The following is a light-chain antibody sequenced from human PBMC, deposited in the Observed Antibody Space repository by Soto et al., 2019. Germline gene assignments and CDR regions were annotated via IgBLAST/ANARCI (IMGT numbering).Light chain of an antibody. CDR1: QSVSSNY. V-gene: IGKV3D-20*01. CDR2: DAS. J-gene: IGKJ1*01. CDR3: QQYGSSPWT. Sequence: EMVLTQSPATLSLSPGQRAALSCGASQSVSSNYLAWYQQKPGLAPRLLIYDASRRATGIPDRFSGSGSGTDFILSISRLEPEDFAVYYCQQYGSSPWTFGQGTKVEIK.